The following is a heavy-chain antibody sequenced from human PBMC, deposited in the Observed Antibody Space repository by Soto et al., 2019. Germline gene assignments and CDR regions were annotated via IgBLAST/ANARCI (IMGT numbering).Heavy chain of an antibody. J-gene: IGHJ6*02. V-gene: IGHV1-8*01. CDR1: GYTFSSYD. CDR2: MNPNTGNT. Sequence: GASVKVSCKASGYTFSSYDFIWVRQATGQGLEWMGWMNPNTGNTGYAQNFQGRVTMTRDTSISTAYMELSSLRYEDTAVYYCARGLAISHDSSYSYYVLPPTFHYFGMDVWGQGTTVTVSS. CDR3: ARGLAISHDSSYSYYVLPPTFHYFGMDV. D-gene: IGHD3-22*01.